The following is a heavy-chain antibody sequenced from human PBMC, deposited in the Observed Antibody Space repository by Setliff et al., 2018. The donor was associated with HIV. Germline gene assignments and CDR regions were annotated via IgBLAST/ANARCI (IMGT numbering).Heavy chain of an antibody. V-gene: IGHV4-59*11. CDR2: IYYSEST. CDR1: GGSISSHY. CDR3: ARDLALSFSN. J-gene: IGHJ4*02. Sequence: PSETLSLTCTVSGGSISSHYWSWIRQPPGKGLEWIGSIYYSESTNYNPSLKSRVTISVDTSKNQFSLKVTSVTAADTAVYYCARDLALSFSNWGQGTLVTVSS. D-gene: IGHD3-3*02.